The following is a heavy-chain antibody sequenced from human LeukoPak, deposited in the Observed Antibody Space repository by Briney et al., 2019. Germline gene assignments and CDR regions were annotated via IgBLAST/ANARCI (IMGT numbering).Heavy chain of an antibody. CDR1: GFTFSNHG. CDR2: ISGSGGST. J-gene: IGHJ4*02. V-gene: IGHV3-23*01. Sequence: GGTLRLSCAASGFTFSNHGMNWVRQAPGKGLEWVLAISGSGGSTYYADSVKGRFTISRDNSKNTLYLQMNSLRAEDTAVYYCAKAAVVAATLGYWGQGTLVTVSS. D-gene: IGHD2-15*01. CDR3: AKAAVVAATLGY.